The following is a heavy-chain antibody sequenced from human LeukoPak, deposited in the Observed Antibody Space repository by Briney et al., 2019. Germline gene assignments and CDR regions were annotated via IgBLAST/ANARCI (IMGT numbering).Heavy chain of an antibody. D-gene: IGHD3-9*01. CDR1: GFTFSSYS. Sequence: PGGSLRLSCAASGFTFSSYSMNWVRQAPGKGLEWVSSISSSSSYIYYADSVKGRFTISRDNAKNSLYLQMNSLRAEDTAVYYCARDSELDWLLFYYYYGMDVWGQGTTVTVSS. V-gene: IGHV3-21*01. CDR3: ARDSELDWLLFYYYYGMDV. J-gene: IGHJ6*02. CDR2: ISSSSSYI.